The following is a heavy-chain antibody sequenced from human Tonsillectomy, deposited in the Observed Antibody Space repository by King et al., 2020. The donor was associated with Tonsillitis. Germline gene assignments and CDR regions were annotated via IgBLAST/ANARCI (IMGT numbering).Heavy chain of an antibody. CDR1: GGSSSSGGYS. J-gene: IGHJ5*02. D-gene: IGHD3/OR15-3a*01. Sequence: QLQESASRLVKPSQTLSLTCAVSGGSSSSGGYSWSWIRQPPGNGLEYIGYISHSGNTNYNPALKSRVTISAYRSKNQFSLTLGAVTAADTAVYYCARVGLLFGFDPWGQGTLVTVSS. CDR3: ARVGLLFGFDP. CDR2: ISHSGNT. V-gene: IGHV4-30-2*01.